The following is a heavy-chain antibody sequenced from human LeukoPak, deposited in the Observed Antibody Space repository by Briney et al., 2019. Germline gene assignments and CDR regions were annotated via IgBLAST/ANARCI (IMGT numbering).Heavy chain of an antibody. V-gene: IGHV3-7*01. CDR2: IKQDGSEK. D-gene: IGHD3-16*02. CDR3: ARDLYDYVWGSYRYGDY. Sequence: GGCLRLSWAASGFTFSSYWMNCVRQAPGKGLEWVANIKQDGSEKYYVDSVKGRFTISRDNAKNSLYLQMNSLRAEDTAVYYCARDLYDYVWGSYRYGDYWGQGTLVTVSS. CDR1: GFTFSSYW. J-gene: IGHJ4*02.